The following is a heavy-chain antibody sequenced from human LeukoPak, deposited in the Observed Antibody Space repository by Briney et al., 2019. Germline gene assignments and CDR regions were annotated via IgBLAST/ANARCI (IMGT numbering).Heavy chain of an antibody. J-gene: IGHJ4*02. Sequence: ASVKVSCKASGYTFTGHYIHWVRQAPGQGLEWMGWINPNSGGTNYAQKFQGRVTMTRDTSISTAYMELSRLRSDDTAVYYCARGLHCSSTSCRDYWGQGTLVTVSS. CDR3: ARGLHCSSTSCRDY. V-gene: IGHV1-2*02. D-gene: IGHD2-2*01. CDR1: GYTFTGHY. CDR2: INPNSGGT.